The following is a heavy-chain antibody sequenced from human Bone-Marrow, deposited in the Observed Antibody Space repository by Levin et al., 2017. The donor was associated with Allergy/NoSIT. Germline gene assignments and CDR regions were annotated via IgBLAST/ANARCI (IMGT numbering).Heavy chain of an antibody. CDR1: GFTFSSYG. CDR2: ISYDGSNK. V-gene: IGHV3-30*18. CDR3: AKDSSSPGSGSYLLDY. D-gene: IGHD3-10*01. J-gene: IGHJ4*02. Sequence: LSLTCAASGFTFSSYGMHWVRQAPGKGLEWVAVISYDGSNKYYADSVKGRFTISRDNSKNTLYLQMNSLRAEDTAVYYCAKDSSSPGSGSYLLDYWGQGTLVTVSS.